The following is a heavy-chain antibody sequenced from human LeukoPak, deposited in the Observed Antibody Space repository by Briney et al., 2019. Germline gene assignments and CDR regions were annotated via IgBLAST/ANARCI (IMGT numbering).Heavy chain of an antibody. Sequence: SGGSLRLSCAASGFTFSSYEMNWVRQAPGKGLEWVSYISSSGSTIYYADSVKGRFTISRDNAKNSLYLQMNSLRAEDSAVYYCARAYYDILTGYPIFDYWGQGTLVTVSS. CDR2: ISSSGSTI. J-gene: IGHJ4*02. CDR1: GFTFSSYE. CDR3: ARAYYDILTGYPIFDY. D-gene: IGHD3-9*01. V-gene: IGHV3-48*03.